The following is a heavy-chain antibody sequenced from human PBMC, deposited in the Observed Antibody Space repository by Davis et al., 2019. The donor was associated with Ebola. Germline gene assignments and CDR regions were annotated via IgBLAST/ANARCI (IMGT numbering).Heavy chain of an antibody. D-gene: IGHD2-2*01. Sequence: PGGSLRLFCAASGFTFSSYAMSWVRQAPGKGLEWVSAISGSGGSTYYADSVKGRFTISRDNSKNTLYLQMNSLRAEDTAVYYCAKVLRGLSTSRPGGMDVWGQGTTVTVSS. V-gene: IGHV3-23*01. CDR3: AKVLRGLSTSRPGGMDV. J-gene: IGHJ6*02. CDR1: GFTFSSYA. CDR2: ISGSGGST.